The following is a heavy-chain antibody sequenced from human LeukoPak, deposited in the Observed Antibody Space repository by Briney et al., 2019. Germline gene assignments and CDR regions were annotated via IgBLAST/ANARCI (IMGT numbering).Heavy chain of an antibody. CDR1: GYTFTGYY. D-gene: IGHD4-17*01. V-gene: IGHV1-2*02. CDR3: AREVHYGDYVGVCHY. J-gene: IGHJ4*02. Sequence: ASVKVSCKASGYTFTGYYMHWVRQAPGQGLEWMGWINPNSGGTNYAQKFQGRVTMTRDTSISTAYMELSRLRSDDTAVYYCAREVHYGDYVGVCHYWGQGTLVTVSS. CDR2: INPNSGGT.